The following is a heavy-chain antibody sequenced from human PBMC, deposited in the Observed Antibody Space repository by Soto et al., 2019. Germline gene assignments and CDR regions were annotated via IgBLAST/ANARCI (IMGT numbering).Heavy chain of an antibody. CDR3: AKFLIRPVKRNFDF. CDR2: ISGSGGST. Sequence: GGSLRLSCAASGFTFSSYAMSWVRQAPGKGLEWVSGISGSGGSTYYADSVKGRFTISRDNSRNTLYLQMNSLRAEDTAVYYSAKFLIRPVKRNFDFWGQGTLVTVS. D-gene: IGHD3-16*02. J-gene: IGHJ4*02. V-gene: IGHV3-23*01. CDR1: GFTFSSYA.